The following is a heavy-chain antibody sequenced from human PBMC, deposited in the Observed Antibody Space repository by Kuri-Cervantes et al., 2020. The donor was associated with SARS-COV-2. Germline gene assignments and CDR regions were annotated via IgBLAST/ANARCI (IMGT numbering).Heavy chain of an antibody. Sequence: SETLSLTCTVSGGSVSSHYWSWIRQPPGKGLEWIANFYYSGSTNYNPSLKSRVTISVDTSKNQFSLKLSSVTAADTAVYYCARPGGFLDVWGKGTTVTVSS. CDR3: ARPGGFLDV. D-gene: IGHD4-23*01. V-gene: IGHV4-59*02. CDR2: FYYSGST. J-gene: IGHJ6*04. CDR1: GGSVSSHY.